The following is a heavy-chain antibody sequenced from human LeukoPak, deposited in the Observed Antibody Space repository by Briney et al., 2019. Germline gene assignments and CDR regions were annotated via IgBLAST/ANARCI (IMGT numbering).Heavy chain of an antibody. CDR1: GYTLTSYG. CDR2: ISAYNGNT. D-gene: IGHD3-16*02. Sequence: EASVKVSCKASGYTLTSYGISWVRQAPGQGLEWMGWISAYNGNTNYAQKLQGRVTMTTDTSTSTAYMELRSLRSDDTAVYYCARDPATSLRLGELSPLDYWGQGTLVTVSS. CDR3: ARDPATSLRLGELSPLDY. J-gene: IGHJ4*02. V-gene: IGHV1-18*01.